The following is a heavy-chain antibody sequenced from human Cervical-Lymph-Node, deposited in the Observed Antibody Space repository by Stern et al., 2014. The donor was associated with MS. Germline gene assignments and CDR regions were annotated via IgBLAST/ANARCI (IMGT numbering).Heavy chain of an antibody. J-gene: IGHJ4*02. CDR1: GYTFTNYG. CDR2: ITAYTGNT. V-gene: IGHV1-18*01. D-gene: IGHD6-13*01. Sequence: HVQLVQSGAEVRKPGASVKVSCKTSGYTFTNYGISWVRQAPGQGLEWLAWITAYTGNTNYAQSLQGRVTMTSKTSASTAYMELRSVGSDDTAVYYCARVGPAAGYSFDYWGQGTLVTVSS. CDR3: ARVGPAAGYSFDY.